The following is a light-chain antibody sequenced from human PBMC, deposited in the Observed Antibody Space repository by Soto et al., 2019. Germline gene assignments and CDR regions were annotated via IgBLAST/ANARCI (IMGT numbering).Light chain of an antibody. CDR3: QQYYSTPT. CDR1: QSVLFSSNSKNY. Sequence: DIVMTQSPDSLAVSLGERATINCESSQSVLFSSNSKNYLAWYQQKPGQPPKLLIYLASTRESGVPDRFSGSGSGTDFTLTISSLQAEDVAVYYCQQYYSTPTFGQGTKLEIK. J-gene: IGKJ2*01. CDR2: LAS. V-gene: IGKV4-1*01.